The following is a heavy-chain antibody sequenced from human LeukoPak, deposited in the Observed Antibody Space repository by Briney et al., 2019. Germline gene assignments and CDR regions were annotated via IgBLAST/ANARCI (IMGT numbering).Heavy chain of an antibody. Sequence: SVKVSCKASGGTFSSYAISWGRQAPGQGLEWMGGIIPIFGTANYAQKFQGRVTITADESTSTAYMELSSLRSEDTAVYYCALVGAHKVLSGDYWGQGTLVTVSS. V-gene: IGHV1-69*01. J-gene: IGHJ4*02. D-gene: IGHD1-26*01. CDR2: IIPIFGTA. CDR1: GGTFSSYA. CDR3: ALVGAHKVLSGDY.